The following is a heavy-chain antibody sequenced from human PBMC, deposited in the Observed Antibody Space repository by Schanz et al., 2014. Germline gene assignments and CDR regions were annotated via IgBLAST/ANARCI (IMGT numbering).Heavy chain of an antibody. CDR3: ARIGGSVFDY. Sequence: EVQLLESGGGLVQPGGSLRLSCAASGFTFSSYAMSWVRQAPGKGLEWVSTISGSGGSTYYADSVKGRFTISGDSSKYTVYLQMNSLRAEDTAVYYCARIGGSVFDYWAQGTLVTVSS. CDR2: ISGSGGST. J-gene: IGHJ4*02. V-gene: IGHV3-23*01. CDR1: GFTFSSYA. D-gene: IGHD3-10*01.